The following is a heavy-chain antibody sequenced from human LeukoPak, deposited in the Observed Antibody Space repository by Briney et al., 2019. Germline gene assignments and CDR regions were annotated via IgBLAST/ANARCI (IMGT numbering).Heavy chain of an antibody. Sequence: GGSLRLSCAASGFTFSSYGMHWVRQAPGKGLEWVAVIWYDGSNKYYADSVKGRFTISRDNSKNTLYLQMNSLRAEDTAVHYCARDGDYSSSWIDYWGQGTLVTVSS. J-gene: IGHJ4*02. CDR1: GFTFSSYG. CDR2: IWYDGSNK. CDR3: ARDGDYSSSWIDY. V-gene: IGHV3-33*01. D-gene: IGHD6-6*01.